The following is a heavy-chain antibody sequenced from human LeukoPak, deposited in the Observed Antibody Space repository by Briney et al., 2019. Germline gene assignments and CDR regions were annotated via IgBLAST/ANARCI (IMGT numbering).Heavy chain of an antibody. J-gene: IGHJ3*01. CDR3: ARVSAITGATDALDF. CDR2: IRKKPNSYTT. Sequence: PGGSLRLSCAASGFTFSDHCMDWVRQAPGKGLEWVGRIRKKPNSYTTEYAASVKGRFTFSRDDSKNSLYLQMNSLETEDTAVYYCARVSAITGATDALDFWGQGTMVTVSS. V-gene: IGHV3-72*01. CDR1: GFTFSDHC. D-gene: IGHD1-20*01.